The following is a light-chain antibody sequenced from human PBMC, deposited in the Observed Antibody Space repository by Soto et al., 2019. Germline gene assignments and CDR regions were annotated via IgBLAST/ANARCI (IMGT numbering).Light chain of an antibody. CDR3: QQYNNWPPWT. CDR2: GAS. CDR1: QSVSSN. J-gene: IGKJ1*01. Sequence: EIVMTQSPATLSVSLGERATLSCRASQSVSSNLAWYQQKPGQAPRLLIYGASTRATGIPARFSGSGSGTEFTLTISSLQSEDIAASYCQQYNNWPPWTFGQGTKVEIK. V-gene: IGKV3-15*01.